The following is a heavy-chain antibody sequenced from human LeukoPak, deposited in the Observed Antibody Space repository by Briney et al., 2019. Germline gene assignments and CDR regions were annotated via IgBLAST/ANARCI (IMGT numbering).Heavy chain of an antibody. Sequence: SETLSLTCAVYGGSFSGYYWSWIRQPPGKGLEWIGEINHSGSTNYNPSLKSRVTISVDTSKNQFSLKLSSVTAADTAVYYCARHRHSSGWYDWFDPWGQGTLVTVSS. J-gene: IGHJ5*02. CDR3: ARHRHSSGWYDWFDP. D-gene: IGHD6-19*01. V-gene: IGHV4-34*01. CDR1: GGSFSGYY. CDR2: INHSGST.